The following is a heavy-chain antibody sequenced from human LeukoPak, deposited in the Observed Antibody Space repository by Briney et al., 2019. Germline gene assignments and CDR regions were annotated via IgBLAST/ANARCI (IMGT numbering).Heavy chain of an antibody. Sequence: GGPLRLSCAASGFTFSGSAMHWVRQASGKGLEWVGRIRSKANSYATAYAASVKGRFTISRDDSKNAAYLQMNSLKTEDTAVYYCTRHMTTVTTGQPGPVTWGQGTLVTVSS. V-gene: IGHV3-73*01. CDR3: TRHMTTVTTGQPGPVT. J-gene: IGHJ5*02. CDR2: IRSKANSYAT. CDR1: GFTFSGSA. D-gene: IGHD4-17*01.